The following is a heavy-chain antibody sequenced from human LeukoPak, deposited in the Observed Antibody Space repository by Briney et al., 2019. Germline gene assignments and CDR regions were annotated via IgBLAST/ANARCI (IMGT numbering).Heavy chain of an antibody. Sequence: SQTLSLTCTVSGGSISSGSYYWSWIRQPAGKGLEWIGRIYTSGSTNYNPSLKSRVSMSVDTSKNQFSLKLSSVTAADTAVYYCARDLTIGHYYDSSGYQAIGCAFDIWGQGTMVTVSS. CDR2: IYTSGST. J-gene: IGHJ3*02. D-gene: IGHD3-22*01. CDR1: GGSISSGSYY. V-gene: IGHV4-61*02. CDR3: ARDLTIGHYYDSSGYQAIGCAFDI.